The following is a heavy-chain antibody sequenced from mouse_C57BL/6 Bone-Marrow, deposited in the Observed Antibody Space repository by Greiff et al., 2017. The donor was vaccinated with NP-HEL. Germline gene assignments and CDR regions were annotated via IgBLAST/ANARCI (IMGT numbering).Heavy chain of an antibody. V-gene: IGHV1-81*01. CDR3: ARRGSFAY. CDR2: IYPRSGNT. CDR1: GYTFTSYG. Sequence: QVQLKHFGAELARPGASVKLSCKASGYTFTSYGISWVKQRTGQGLEWIGEIYPRSGNTYYNEKFKGKATLTADKSSSTAYMELRSLTSEDSAVYFCARRGSFAYWGQGTLVTVSA. J-gene: IGHJ3*01.